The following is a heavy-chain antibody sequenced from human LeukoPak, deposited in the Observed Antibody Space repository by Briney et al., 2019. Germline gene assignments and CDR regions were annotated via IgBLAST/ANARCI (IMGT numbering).Heavy chain of an antibody. V-gene: IGHV1-69*13. Sequence: ASVKVSCKASGGTFSSYAISWVRQAPGQGLEWMGGIIPIFGTANYAQKFQGRVTITANESTSTAYMELSSLRSEDTAVYYCARSSQYSSSLGVDYWGQGTLVTVSS. D-gene: IGHD6-6*01. CDR1: GGTFSSYA. CDR3: ARSSQYSSSLGVDY. CDR2: IIPIFGTA. J-gene: IGHJ4*02.